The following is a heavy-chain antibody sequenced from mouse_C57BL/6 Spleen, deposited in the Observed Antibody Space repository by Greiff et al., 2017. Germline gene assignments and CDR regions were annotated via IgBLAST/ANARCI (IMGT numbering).Heavy chain of an antibody. D-gene: IGHD1-1*01. J-gene: IGHJ2*01. CDR3: ARSGGSSLRFDY. CDR2: IHPNSGST. CDR1: GYTFTSYW. Sequence: QVQLQQPGAELVKPGASVKLSCKASGYTFTSYWMHWVKQRPGQGLEWIGMIHPNSGSTNYNEKFKSKATLTVDKSSSTAYMQLSSLTSEDSEVYYCARSGGSSLRFDYWGQGTTLTVSS. V-gene: IGHV1-64*01.